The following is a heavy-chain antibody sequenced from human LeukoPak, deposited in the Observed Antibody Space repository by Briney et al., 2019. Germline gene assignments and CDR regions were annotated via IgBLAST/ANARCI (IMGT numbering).Heavy chain of an antibody. D-gene: IGHD2-15*01. CDR1: GGSIISSDYH. Sequence: PSETLSLTCTVPGGSIISSDYHWGWVRQPPGTGLKGIGTISYSGNTDYNPSLRSRVTISVDTSNNQFSLRLGSVTAADTAVYHCARHCCSGPAKRVFDIWGQGTMVTVSS. CDR3: ARHCCSGPAKRVFDI. J-gene: IGHJ3*02. V-gene: IGHV4-39*01. CDR2: ISYSGNT.